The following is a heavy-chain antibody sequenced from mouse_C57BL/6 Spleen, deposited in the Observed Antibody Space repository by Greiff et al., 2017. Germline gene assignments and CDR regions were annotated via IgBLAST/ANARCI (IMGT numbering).Heavy chain of an antibody. CDR1: GYTFTDYE. V-gene: IGHV1-15*01. Sequence: VQLQQSGAELVRPGASVTLSCKASGYTFTDYEMHWVKQTPVHGLEWIGAIDPETGGTAYNQKFKGKAILTADKSSSTAYMELRSLTSEDSAVYYDTDGYYPYFDYWGQGTTLTVSS. D-gene: IGHD2-3*01. J-gene: IGHJ2*01. CDR2: IDPETGGT. CDR3: TDGYYPYFDY.